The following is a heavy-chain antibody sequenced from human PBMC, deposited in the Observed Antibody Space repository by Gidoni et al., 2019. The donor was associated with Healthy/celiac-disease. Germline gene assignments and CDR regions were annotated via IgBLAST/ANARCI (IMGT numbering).Heavy chain of an antibody. V-gene: IGHV3-21*01. CDR2: ISSSISYI. CDR1: GFTFSSYS. J-gene: IGHJ4*02. Sequence: EVQLVESGGGLVKPGGSLRLSCAASGFTFSSYSMNWVRQAPGKGRAWVSSISSSISYIYYADSVKGRFTISRDNAKNSLYLQMNSLRAEDTAVYYCARTKASGYDDYFDYWGQGTLVTVSS. D-gene: IGHD5-12*01. CDR3: ARTKASGYDDYFDY.